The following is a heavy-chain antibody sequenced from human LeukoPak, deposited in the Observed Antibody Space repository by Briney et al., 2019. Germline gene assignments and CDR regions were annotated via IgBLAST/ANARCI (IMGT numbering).Heavy chain of an antibody. J-gene: IGHJ4*02. Sequence: GGSLRLSCAASGFTFSSYSMNWVRQAPGKGLEWVSYISSSSSTIYYADSVKGRFTISRDNAKNSLYLQMNSLRAEDTAVYYCAKARSSTSVGRFDYWGQGTLVTVSS. CDR1: GFTFSSYS. V-gene: IGHV3-48*01. CDR3: AKARSSTSVGRFDY. CDR2: ISSSSSTI. D-gene: IGHD2-2*01.